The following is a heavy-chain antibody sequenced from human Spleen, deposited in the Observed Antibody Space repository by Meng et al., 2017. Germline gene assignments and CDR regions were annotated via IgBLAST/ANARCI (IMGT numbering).Heavy chain of an antibody. Sequence: GGSLRLSCAASGFTFSSYAMHWVRQAPGKGLEWVAVISYDGSNKYYADSVKGRFTISRDNSKNTLYLQMNSLRAEDTAVYYCARSGGSVEYYYYYYGMDVCGQAIT. D-gene: IGHD2-15*01. J-gene: IGHJ6*01. CDR1: GFTFSSYA. V-gene: IGHV3-30*04. CDR2: ISYDGSNK. CDR3: ARSGGSVEYYYYYYGMDV.